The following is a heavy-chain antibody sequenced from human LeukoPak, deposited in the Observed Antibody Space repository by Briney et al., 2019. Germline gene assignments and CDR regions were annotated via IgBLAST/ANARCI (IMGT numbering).Heavy chain of an antibody. CDR3: AKRAYSVRGTTHFDY. D-gene: IGHD2-15*01. CDR2: VSGSGGST. J-gene: IGHJ4*02. V-gene: IGHV3-23*01. Sequence: QSGGSLRLSCAASGFTFTSYAMSWVRQAPGKGLEWVSAVSGSGGSTFYADSVKGRFTISRVNSKNTLYLQMNSLRAEDTAVYYCAKRAYSVRGTTHFDYWGQGTLVTVSS. CDR1: GFTFTSYA.